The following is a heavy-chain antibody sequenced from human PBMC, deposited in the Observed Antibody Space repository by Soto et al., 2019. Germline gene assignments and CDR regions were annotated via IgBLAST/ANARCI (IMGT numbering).Heavy chain of an antibody. D-gene: IGHD2-15*01. CDR1: GFVFKDSS. J-gene: IGHJ4*02. CDR2: IRDRAYNYAT. CDR3: TRLVSAAQDY. Sequence: EVLLVESGGGLVQPGGSLKLSCEASGFVFKDSSIHWVRQASGKGLEWVGRIRDRAYNYATAYAASVKGRFTISRDDSNNKAYLQIDSLKTADTAIYYCTRLVSAAQDYWGQGTLVTVSS. V-gene: IGHV3-73*01.